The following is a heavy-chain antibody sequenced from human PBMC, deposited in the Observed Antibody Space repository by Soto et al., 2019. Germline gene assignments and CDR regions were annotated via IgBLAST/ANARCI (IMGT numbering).Heavy chain of an antibody. V-gene: IGHV4-59*01. D-gene: IGHD3-16*01. J-gene: IGHJ5*02. CDR2: MYYNGNI. CDR3: ASGGNWFDP. Sequence: PSETLSLTCNVSGGSISNYYWTWIRQSPEKGLEWIGYMYYNGNINYNPSLKSRVTISIDTSKNQFSLTLKSVTAADTAVYYCASGGNWFDPWGQGVLVNVS. CDR1: GGSISNYY.